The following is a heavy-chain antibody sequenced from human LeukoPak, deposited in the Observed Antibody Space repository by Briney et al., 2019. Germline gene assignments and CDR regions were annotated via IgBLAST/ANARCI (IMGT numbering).Heavy chain of an antibody. V-gene: IGHV1-46*01. CDR1: GYTFTSYY. Sequence: ASVKVSCKASGYTFTSYYMHWVRQAPGQGLEWMGIINPSGGSTSYAQKFQGRVTMTRDMSTSTVYMELSSLRSEDTAVYYCARDAGSDYYDSSGNFDYWGQGTLVTVSS. CDR2: INPSGGST. D-gene: IGHD3-22*01. CDR3: ARDAGSDYYDSSGNFDY. J-gene: IGHJ4*02.